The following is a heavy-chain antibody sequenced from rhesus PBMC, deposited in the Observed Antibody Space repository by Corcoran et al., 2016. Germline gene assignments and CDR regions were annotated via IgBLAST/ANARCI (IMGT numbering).Heavy chain of an antibody. CDR3: ARDSGS. J-gene: IGHJ4*01. CDR2: INSSGDST. D-gene: IGHD6-25*01. V-gene: IGHV3S5*01. CDR1: GFTFSSYD. Sequence: EVQLVETGGGLVQPGGSLKLSCAASGFTFSSYDMNWVRQGQGKGLEWVSAINSSGDSTYSADSVKGRFTISRDNSKNSLSLQMSSLRAEDTAVYYCARDSGSWGQGVLVTVSS.